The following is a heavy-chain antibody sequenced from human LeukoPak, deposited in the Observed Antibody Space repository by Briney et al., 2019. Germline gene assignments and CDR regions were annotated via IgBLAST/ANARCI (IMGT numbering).Heavy chain of an antibody. CDR1: GYTFTGYY. V-gene: IGHV1-2*02. CDR2: INPNSGGT. D-gene: IGHD6-13*01. J-gene: IGHJ3*02. CDR3: ATTKLVRGAFDI. Sequence: ASVKVSCTASGYTFTGYYMHWVRQAPGQGLEWMGWINPNSGGTNYAQKFQGRVTMTRDTSISTAYMELSRLRSDDTAVYYCATTKLVRGAFDIWAKGQWSPSLQ.